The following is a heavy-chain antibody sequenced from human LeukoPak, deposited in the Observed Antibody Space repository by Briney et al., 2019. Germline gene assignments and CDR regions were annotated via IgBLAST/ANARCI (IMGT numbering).Heavy chain of an antibody. CDR3: ARYPTAMVSFDY. V-gene: IGHV4-39*01. D-gene: IGHD5-18*01. J-gene: IGHJ4*02. Sequence: SETLCLTCTVSGGSISSSDYYWGWIRQSPGKGLEWIGSIYYSGNTYYNPSLKSRFTISVDTSKNQFSLRLSFVTAADTAVYYCARYPTAMVSFDYWGQGTLVTVSS. CDR1: GGSISSSDYY. CDR2: IYYSGNT.